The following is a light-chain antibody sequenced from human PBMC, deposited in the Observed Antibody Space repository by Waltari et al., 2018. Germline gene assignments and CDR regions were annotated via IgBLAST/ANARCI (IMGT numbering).Light chain of an antibody. CDR1: SSDIGSSNY. CDR2: EVS. V-gene: IGLV2-8*01. Sequence: QSALTQPPSASGSPGQSVTISCTGTSSDIGSSNYVSWYRQHPGKAPKLIISEVSKRPSGAPDRFCGAKSGNTASLTVSGLQAEDEADYFCNSYAGNNSYVFGTGTKVTVL. J-gene: IGLJ1*01. CDR3: NSYAGNNSYV.